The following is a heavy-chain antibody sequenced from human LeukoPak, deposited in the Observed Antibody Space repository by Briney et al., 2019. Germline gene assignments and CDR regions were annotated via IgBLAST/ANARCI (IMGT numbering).Heavy chain of an antibody. CDR2: IIPILGIA. Sequence: ASVKVPCKASGGTFSSYAISWVRQAPGQGLEWMGRIIPILGIANYAQKFQGRVTITADKSTSTAYMELSSLRSEDTAVYFCARDRALIRELWSASAFDYWGQGTLVTVSS. V-gene: IGHV1-69*04. CDR3: ARDRALIRELWSASAFDY. J-gene: IGHJ4*02. D-gene: IGHD5-18*01. CDR1: GGTFSSYA.